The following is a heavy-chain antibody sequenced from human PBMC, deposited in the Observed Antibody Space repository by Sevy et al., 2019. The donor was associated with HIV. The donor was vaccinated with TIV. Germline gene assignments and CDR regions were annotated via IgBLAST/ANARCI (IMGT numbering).Heavy chain of an antibody. CDR2: IYISGST. V-gene: IGHV4-4*07. J-gene: IGHJ4*02. Sequence: SETLSLTCTVSGGSISSYYWTWIRQPAGKGLEWIGRIYISGSTRYNPYLKSRVTMSVDTSKNQFSLKLSSVTAADTAVYYCSRGLVITNFDYWGQGTLVTVSS. D-gene: IGHD3-9*01. CDR1: GGSISSYY. CDR3: SRGLVITNFDY.